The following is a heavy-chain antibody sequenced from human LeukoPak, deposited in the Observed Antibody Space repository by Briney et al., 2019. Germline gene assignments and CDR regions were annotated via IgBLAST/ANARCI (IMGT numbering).Heavy chain of an antibody. CDR2: IYYSGST. CDR1: GGSISSGEYY. CDR3: ARATYNYAWAPYRLIGYLDY. J-gene: IGHJ4*02. V-gene: IGHV4-30-4*01. Sequence: PSETLSLTCTVSGGSISSGEYYWRWIRRGPGKRMEGLGYIYYSGSTYYNPSHKSRVTISVDTSKNQFSLKLSSVTAADTGVYYCARATYNYAWAPYRLIGYLDYWGQGTLVTVSS. D-gene: IGHD3-16*01.